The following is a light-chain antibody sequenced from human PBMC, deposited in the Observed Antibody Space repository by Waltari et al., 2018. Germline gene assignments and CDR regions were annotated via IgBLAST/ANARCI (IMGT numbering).Light chain of an antibody. V-gene: IGKV3-20*01. Sequence: EIALTQSPGTLSLSPGERATLSCRASQSVSSSYLAWYHHKPGQAPRLLTSGASNRATGIPDRFSGSASGTDFTLTINRLEPEDFAVYYCQYADTSLITFGQGTRLEIK. CDR3: QYADTSLIT. J-gene: IGKJ5*01. CDR1: QSVSSSY. CDR2: GAS.